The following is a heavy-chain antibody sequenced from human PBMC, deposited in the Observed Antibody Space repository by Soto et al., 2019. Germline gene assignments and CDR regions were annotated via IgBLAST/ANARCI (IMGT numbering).Heavy chain of an antibody. CDR2: IYHSGST. CDR3: ARAGRGTKGAFDY. V-gene: IGHV4-30-2*01. J-gene: IGHJ4*02. Sequence: SLTCAVSGGSISSGGYSWSWIRQPPGKGLEWIGYIYHSGSTYYNPSLKSRVTISVDRSKNQFSLKLSSVTAADTAVYYCARAGRGTKGAFDYWGQGTLVTVSS. D-gene: IGHD2-8*01. CDR1: GGSISSGGYS.